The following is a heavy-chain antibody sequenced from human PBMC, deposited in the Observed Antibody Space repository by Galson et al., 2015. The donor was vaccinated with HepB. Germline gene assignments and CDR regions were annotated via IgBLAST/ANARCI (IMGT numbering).Heavy chain of an antibody. CDR1: GFTLSNYA. D-gene: IGHD1-14*01. V-gene: IGHV3-30-3*01. Sequence: SLRLSCAVSGFTLSNYAMHWVRQAPGKGLEWVTFISHDGSNKYYADSVRGRFTISRDNSKATVFLQMNTLRAEDTAVYYCARDRSRSGRNRHFEYWGQGILVTVSS. J-gene: IGHJ4*02. CDR3: ARDRSRSGRNRHFEY. CDR2: ISHDGSNK.